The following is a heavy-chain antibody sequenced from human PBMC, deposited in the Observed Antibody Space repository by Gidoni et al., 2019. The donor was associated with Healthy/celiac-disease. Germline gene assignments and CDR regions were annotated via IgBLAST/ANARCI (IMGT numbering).Heavy chain of an antibody. Sequence: QVQLGESGGGVVQPGRSLRLSCAASGFPFRSYAMHWVRQAPGKGLEWVAVISYDGSNKYYADSVKGRFTISRDNSKNTLYLQMNSLRAEDTAVYYCARALLRFLEWSPVDYWGQGTLVTVSS. V-gene: IGHV3-30*04. CDR1: GFPFRSYA. CDR3: ARALLRFLEWSPVDY. CDR2: ISYDGSNK. D-gene: IGHD3-3*01. J-gene: IGHJ4*02.